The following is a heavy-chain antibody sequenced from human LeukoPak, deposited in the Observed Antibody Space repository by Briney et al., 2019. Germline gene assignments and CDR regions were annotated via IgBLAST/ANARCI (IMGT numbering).Heavy chain of an antibody. CDR2: INPNSGGT. J-gene: IGHJ4*02. CDR3: XRVXGXXRXIDY. V-gene: IGHV1-2*02. Sequence: ASVKVSCKASGYTFTGYYMHWVRQAPGQGLERMGWINPNSGGTNYAQKFQGRVTMTRDTSISTAYMELSRLRSDDTAVYYCXRVXGXXRXIDYWGQGTLVTVS. CDR1: GYTFTGYY.